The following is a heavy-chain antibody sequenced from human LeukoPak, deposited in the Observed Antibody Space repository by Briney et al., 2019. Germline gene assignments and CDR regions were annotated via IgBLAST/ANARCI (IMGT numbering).Heavy chain of an antibody. V-gene: IGHV1-2*02. CDR2: INPNSGGT. Sequence: GASVKVSCKASGYTFTSYYMHWARQAPGQGLEWMGWINPNSGGTNYAQKFQGRVTMTRDTSISTAYMELSRLRSDDTAVYYCARDGYCSSTSCYGETNYYYYMDVWGKGTTVTVSS. J-gene: IGHJ6*03. CDR3: ARDGYCSSTSCYGETNYYYYMDV. D-gene: IGHD2-2*01. CDR1: GYTFTSYY.